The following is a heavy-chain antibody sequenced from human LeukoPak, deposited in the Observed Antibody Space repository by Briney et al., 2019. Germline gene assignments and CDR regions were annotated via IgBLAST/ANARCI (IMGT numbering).Heavy chain of an antibody. CDR3: ARPEAYSGSYRFDY. Sequence: PGRSLRLSCAASGFTFSSYAMHWVRQAPGKGLEWVAVISYDGSNKYYADSMKGRFTISRDNSKNTLYLQMNSLRAEDTAVYYCARPEAYSGSYRFDYWGQGTLVTVSS. D-gene: IGHD1-26*01. V-gene: IGHV3-30*04. CDR2: ISYDGSNK. CDR1: GFTFSSYA. J-gene: IGHJ4*02.